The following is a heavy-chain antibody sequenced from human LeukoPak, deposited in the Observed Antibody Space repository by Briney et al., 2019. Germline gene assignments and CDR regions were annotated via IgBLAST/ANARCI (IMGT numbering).Heavy chain of an antibody. CDR2: IIISSSTI. J-gene: IGHJ4*02. CDR1: GFTFSSYS. Sequence: GVCLRLSCADSGFTFSSYSMNWARHAPGKGLECLSYIIISSSTICYADSVKGRFTISTEKAKNSLYLQMNSLRAEDTAVYYCARISDTVTTPSDYWGQGTLVTVSS. D-gene: IGHD4-17*01. V-gene: IGHV3-48*01. CDR3: ARISDTVTTPSDY.